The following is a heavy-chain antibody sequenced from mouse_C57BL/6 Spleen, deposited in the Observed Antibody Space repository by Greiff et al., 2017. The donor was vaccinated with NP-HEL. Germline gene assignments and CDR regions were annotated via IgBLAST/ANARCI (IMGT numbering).Heavy chain of an antibody. CDR2: IYPGNSDT. J-gene: IGHJ1*03. Sequence: VQLKESGPVLARPGASVKMSCKPSGYTFTSYWMHWVKQRPGQGLEWIGAIYPGNSDTSYNQKFKGNAKLTAVTSASTAYMELSSLTNEDSAVYYCTRYYYGSSPYWYFDVWGTGTTVTVSS. CDR3: TRYYYGSSPYWYFDV. CDR1: GYTFTSYW. D-gene: IGHD1-1*01. V-gene: IGHV1-5*01.